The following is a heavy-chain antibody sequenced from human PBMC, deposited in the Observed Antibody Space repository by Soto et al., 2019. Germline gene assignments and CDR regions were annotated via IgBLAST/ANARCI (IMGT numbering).Heavy chain of an antibody. D-gene: IGHD3-10*01. CDR1: GGSFSGYY. J-gene: IGHJ4*02. CDR2: INHIGTT. Sequence: QVQLQQWGAGLLKPSETLSLTCAVYGGSFSGYYWSWIRQPPGKGLEWIGEINHIGTTNYNPSLKSRVTISVDTSKNQFSLKLSSVTAADTAVYYCARGRPNYYGSGSYWNYWGQGTLVTVSS. V-gene: IGHV4-34*01. CDR3: ARGRPNYYGSGSYWNY.